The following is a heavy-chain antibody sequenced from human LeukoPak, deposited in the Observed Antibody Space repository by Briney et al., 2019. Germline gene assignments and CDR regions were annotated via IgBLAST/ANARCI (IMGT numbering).Heavy chain of an antibody. V-gene: IGHV3-74*01. CDR2: INSDGSIR. CDR1: GFTFSSHW. Sequence: GGSLRLSCAVSGFTFSSHWMHWVRQAPGKGLVWVSRINSDGSIRSYADSVKGRFTISRDNAKNTVYLQMNSLRAEDTAVYYCARERLMDVWGKGTTVTVSS. CDR3: ARERLMDV. J-gene: IGHJ6*03.